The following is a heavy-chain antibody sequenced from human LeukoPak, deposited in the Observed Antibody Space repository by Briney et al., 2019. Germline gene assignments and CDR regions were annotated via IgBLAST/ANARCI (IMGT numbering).Heavy chain of an antibody. D-gene: IGHD5-18*01. Sequence: GSLRLSCAASGFTFSSYSMNWVRQAPGKGLEWVSSISSGSKYIYNADSVKGRFTISRDNAKNSLYLQMNSLRAEDTAVYYCARALSYSYGSMDFWGQGTLVIVSS. CDR3: ARALSYSYGSMDF. J-gene: IGHJ4*02. CDR2: ISSGSKYI. V-gene: IGHV3-21*01. CDR1: GFTFSSYS.